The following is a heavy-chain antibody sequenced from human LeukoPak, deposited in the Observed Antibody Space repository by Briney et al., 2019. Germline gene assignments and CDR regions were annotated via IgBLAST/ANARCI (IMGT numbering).Heavy chain of an antibody. D-gene: IGHD6-6*01. J-gene: IGHJ4*02. V-gene: IGHV1-3*01. CDR2: INAGNGNT. Sequence: ASVKVSCKASGYTFTSYAMHWVRQAPGQRLEWMGWINAGNGNTKYSQKFQGRVTITRDTSASTAYMELRSLRSDDTAVYYCARDLEQLGQAIDYWGQGTLVTVSS. CDR3: ARDLEQLGQAIDY. CDR1: GYTFTSYA.